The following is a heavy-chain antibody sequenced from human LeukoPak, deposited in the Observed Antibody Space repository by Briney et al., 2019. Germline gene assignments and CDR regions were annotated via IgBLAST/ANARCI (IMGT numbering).Heavy chain of an antibody. CDR1: GYTFTSYD. D-gene: IGHD1-26*01. CDR2: MNPNSGNT. Sequence: GASVKVSCKASGYTFTSYDINWVRQATGQGLEWMGWMNPNSGNTGYAQKFQGRVTMTRNTSISTAYMELSSLRSEDTAGYYCASGIVGAWYYFDYWGQGTLVTVSS. J-gene: IGHJ4*02. CDR3: ASGIVGAWYYFDY. V-gene: IGHV1-8*01.